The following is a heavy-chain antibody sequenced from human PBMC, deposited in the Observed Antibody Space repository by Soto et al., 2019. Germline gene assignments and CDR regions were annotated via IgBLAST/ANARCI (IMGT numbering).Heavy chain of an antibody. CDR1: GFTFSSYG. V-gene: IGHV3-30*18. J-gene: IGHJ6*02. CDR3: AKAVYGSGIGMDV. CDR2: ISYDGSNK. Sequence: QVQLVESGGGVVQPGRSLRLSCAASGFTFSSYGMHWVRQAPGKGLEWVAVISYDGSNKYYADSVKGRFTISRDNSKNTLYLQMNSLRAEDTAVYYCAKAVYGSGIGMDVWGQGTTVTVSS. D-gene: IGHD3-10*01.